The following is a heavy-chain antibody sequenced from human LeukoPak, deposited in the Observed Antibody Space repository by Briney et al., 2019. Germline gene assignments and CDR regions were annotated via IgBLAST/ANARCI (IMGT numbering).Heavy chain of an antibody. V-gene: IGHV4-39*02. CDR2: IYYSGST. D-gene: IGHD6-13*01. J-gene: IGHJ5*02. CDR3: ARDHRIAAAGNWFDP. CDR1: GGSISSSSYY. Sequence: PSETLSLTCTVSGGSISSSSYYWGWIRQPPGKGLEWIGSIYYSGSTYYNPSLKSRVTISVDTSKNQFSLKLSSVTAADTAVYYCARDHRIAAAGNWFDPWGQGTLVTISS.